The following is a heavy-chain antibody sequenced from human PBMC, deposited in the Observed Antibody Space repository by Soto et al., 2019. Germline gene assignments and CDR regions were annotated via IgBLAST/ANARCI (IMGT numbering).Heavy chain of an antibody. Sequence: QVQLVQSGAEVKKPGASVKVSCKASGYTFTSYDINWVRQATGQGLEWMGWMNPNSGNTVYAQKFQGRVTMTRHTSISTAYMELSSRTSEDTAVYYCARETVTKCFQHWGQGTLVTVSS. J-gene: IGHJ1*01. CDR1: GYTFTSYD. CDR2: MNPNSGNT. V-gene: IGHV1-8*01. D-gene: IGHD4-17*01. CDR3: ARETVTKCFQH.